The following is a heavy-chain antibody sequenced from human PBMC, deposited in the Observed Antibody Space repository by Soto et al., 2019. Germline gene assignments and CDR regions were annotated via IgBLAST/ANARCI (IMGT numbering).Heavy chain of an antibody. D-gene: IGHD5-12*01. J-gene: IGHJ4*02. CDR1: GFTFSSYG. CDR3: AREGLKWLPLDY. Sequence: PGGSLRLSCAASGFTFSSYGMHWVRQAPGKGLEWVAVIWYDGSNKYYADSVKGRSTISRDNSKNTLYLQMNSLRAEDTAVYYCAREGLKWLPLDYWGQGTLVTVSS. V-gene: IGHV3-33*01. CDR2: IWYDGSNK.